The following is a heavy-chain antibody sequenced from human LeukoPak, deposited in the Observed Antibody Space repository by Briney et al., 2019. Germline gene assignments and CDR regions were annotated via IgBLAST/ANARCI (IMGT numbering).Heavy chain of an antibody. D-gene: IGHD3-10*01. CDR2: ISYDGSNK. V-gene: IGHV3-30-3*01. Sequence: GGSLRLSCAASGFTFSSYAMHWVRQAPGKGLEWVAVISYDGSNKYYADSVKGRFTISRDNPKNTLYLQMNSLRAEDTAVYYCARETYGSGSYGPDPWGQGTLVTVSS. CDR3: ARETYGSGSYGPDP. J-gene: IGHJ5*02. CDR1: GFTFSSYA.